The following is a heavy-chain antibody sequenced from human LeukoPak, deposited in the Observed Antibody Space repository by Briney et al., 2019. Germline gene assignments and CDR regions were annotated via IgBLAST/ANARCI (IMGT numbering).Heavy chain of an antibody. CDR2: IKQDGSEK. V-gene: IGHV3-7*03. Sequence: GGSLRLSCAASGFTFSNYWMSWVRQAPGKGLEWVANIKQDGSEKYYAESVKGRFTISRDNAKNSLYLQMNSLRAEDTAVYYCAGDRRGGIGVAPAEFFHHWGQGTLVTVSS. CDR1: GFTFSNYW. D-gene: IGHD6-19*01. J-gene: IGHJ1*01. CDR3: AGDRRGGIGVAPAEFFHH.